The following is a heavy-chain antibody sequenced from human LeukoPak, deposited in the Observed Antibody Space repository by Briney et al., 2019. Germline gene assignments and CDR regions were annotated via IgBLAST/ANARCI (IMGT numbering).Heavy chain of an antibody. Sequence: GGSLRLSCEASGFTLSSYSMSWVRQAPGKGLEWVSYISSSSTIYYANSVKGRFTISRDNAKNSLYLQMNSLRAEDTAVYYCARVQGSYAVFDHWGQGTLVTVPS. CDR3: ARVQGSYAVFDH. CDR2: ISSSSTI. D-gene: IGHD1-26*01. CDR1: GFTLSSYS. J-gene: IGHJ4*02. V-gene: IGHV3-48*01.